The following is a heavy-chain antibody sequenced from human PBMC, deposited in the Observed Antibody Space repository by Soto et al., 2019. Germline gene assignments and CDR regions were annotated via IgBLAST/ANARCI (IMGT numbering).Heavy chain of an antibody. CDR3: ARDEARPLGY. D-gene: IGHD6-6*01. V-gene: IGHV3-7*01. Sequence: EVQLVESGGGLVQPGGSLRLSCAASGFTFSSYWMSWVRQAPGKGLEWVANIKPDGSERYYVDSVRGRFTISRDNARNSLYLQMNSLRAEDTAVDYCARDEARPLGYWGQGTLVTVSS. CDR1: GFTFSSYW. J-gene: IGHJ4*02. CDR2: IKPDGSER.